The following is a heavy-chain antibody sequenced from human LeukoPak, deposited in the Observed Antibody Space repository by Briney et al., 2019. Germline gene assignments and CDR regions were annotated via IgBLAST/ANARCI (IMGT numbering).Heavy chain of an antibody. CDR1: GGSFSGYY. CDR2: INHSGST. J-gene: IGHJ6*02. CDR3: ARVSVRGPRTGGYYGMDV. Sequence: KPSETLSLTSAVYGGSFSGYYWSWIRQPPGKGLEWIGEINHSGSTNYNPSLKSRVTISVDTSKNQFSLKLSSVTAADTAVYYCARVSVRGPRTGGYYGMDVWGQGTTVTVSS. V-gene: IGHV4-34*01. D-gene: IGHD3-10*01.